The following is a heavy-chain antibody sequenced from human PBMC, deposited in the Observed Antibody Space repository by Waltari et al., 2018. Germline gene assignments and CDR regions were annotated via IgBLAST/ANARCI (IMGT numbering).Heavy chain of an antibody. V-gene: IGHV3-30*04. D-gene: IGHD3-22*01. Sequence: QVQLVESGGGVVQPGRSLSLSCAASEFTFSSYAMHWVRQAPGKGLEWVAVISYNARNTYYVDPVKGRFTISRDNSKRMLYLQMNSLRAEDTAVYYCARDYCDRTNCHGMDVWGQGTTVTVSS. CDR2: ISYNARNT. J-gene: IGHJ6*02. CDR1: EFTFSSYA. CDR3: ARDYCDRTNCHGMDV.